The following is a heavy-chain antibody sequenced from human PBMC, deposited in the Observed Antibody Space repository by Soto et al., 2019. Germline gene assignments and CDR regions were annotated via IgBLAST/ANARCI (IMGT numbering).Heavy chain of an antibody. Sequence: ASVKVSCKASGYTFTSYNMHGVRQAPGQVLEWMGIINPSGGSTSYAQKFQGRVTMTRDTSTSTVYMELSSMRSEDTAVYYCARDERLVVTMVRGPPDYWGQGTLVTVSS. D-gene: IGHD3-10*01. J-gene: IGHJ4*02. CDR2: INPSGGST. CDR1: GYTFTSYN. V-gene: IGHV1-46*01. CDR3: ARDERLVVTMVRGPPDY.